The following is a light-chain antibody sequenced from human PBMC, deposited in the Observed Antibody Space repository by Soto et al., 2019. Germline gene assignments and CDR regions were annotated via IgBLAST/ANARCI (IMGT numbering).Light chain of an antibody. J-gene: IGKJ3*01. CDR1: QSINNW. V-gene: IGKV1-5*03. CDR3: QQYNTYSFT. Sequence: DIQMTQSPSTLSASVGDRVTITCRASQSINNWLAWYQQKPGKAPKLLIYKASTLESGVPSRFSGSGFGTEVSLPISSLQPDDFSTDYCQQYNTYSFTFGPGAKVDIK. CDR2: KAS.